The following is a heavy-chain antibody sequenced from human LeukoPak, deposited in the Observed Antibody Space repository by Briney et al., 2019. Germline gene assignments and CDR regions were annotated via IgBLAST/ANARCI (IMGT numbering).Heavy chain of an antibody. CDR1: GFTFSTYN. J-gene: IGHJ4*02. CDR2: INSGGTYT. D-gene: IGHD3-9*01. Sequence: GGSLRLSCAASGFTFSTYNMNWVRQAPGKGLEWVSSINSGGTYTYYADSVKGRFTTSRDNAKNSLSLQLSSLRAEDTAVYYCARGHYDILTASYKWTPDYWGQGILVTVSS. V-gene: IGHV3-21*06. CDR3: ARGHYDILTASYKWTPDY.